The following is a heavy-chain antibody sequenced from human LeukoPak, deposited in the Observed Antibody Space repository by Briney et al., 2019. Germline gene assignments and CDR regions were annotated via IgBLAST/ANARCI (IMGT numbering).Heavy chain of an antibody. CDR2: IRSKANSYAT. CDR3: TRQGGYSYGYPFDY. J-gene: IGHJ4*02. D-gene: IGHD5-18*01. V-gene: IGHV3-73*01. CDR1: GFTFSGSA. Sequence: GGSLRLSCAASGFTFSGSAIHWVRQASGKGLEWVGRIRSKANSYATAYAASVQGRFTISRDDSKNTAYLQMNSLKTEDTAVYYCTRQGGYSYGYPFDYCGQGTPVTVSS.